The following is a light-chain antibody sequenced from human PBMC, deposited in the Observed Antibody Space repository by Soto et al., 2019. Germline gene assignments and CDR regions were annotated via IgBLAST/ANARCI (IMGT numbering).Light chain of an antibody. J-gene: IGKJ1*01. CDR2: DAS. CDR3: QQYGSSWT. V-gene: IGKV3-20*01. CDR1: QSLSGSQ. Sequence: ENVFTQSPGTLSLETGERATLSCTASQSLSGSQLAWYQQKPGQAPRLLIHDASSRATGISDRFTGSGSGTDFTLTISRLEPEDFAVYYCQQYGSSWTFGQGTKVDIK.